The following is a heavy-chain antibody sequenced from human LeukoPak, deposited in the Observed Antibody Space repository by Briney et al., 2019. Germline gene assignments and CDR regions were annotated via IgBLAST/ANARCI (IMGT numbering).Heavy chain of an antibody. CDR1: GFTFSSYD. D-gene: IGHD2-2*01. CDR2: ITLSGGST. J-gene: IGHJ6*03. V-gene: IGHV3-23*01. CDR3: AKRGNPAVGHHYLDV. Sequence: GSLRLSCAASGFTFSSYDMSWVRQAPGKGLEWVSSITLSGGSTFYADSVKGRFTISRDNSKNTLYLQMNSLGAEDTAVYYCAKRGNPAVGHHYLDVWGEGTTVSVSS.